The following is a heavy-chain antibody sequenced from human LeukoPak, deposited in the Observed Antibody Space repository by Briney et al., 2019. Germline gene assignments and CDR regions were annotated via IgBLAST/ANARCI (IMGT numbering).Heavy chain of an antibody. J-gene: IGHJ4*02. Sequence: SETLSLTCAVYGGSFSGYYWSWIRQPPGKGLEWIGEINHSGSTNYNPSLKSRVTISVDTSKNQFSLKLSSVTAADTAVYYCARHQLTYYDILTGHGGFDYWGQGTLVTVSS. CDR3: ARHQLTYYDILTGHGGFDY. D-gene: IGHD3-9*01. CDR1: GGSFSGYY. CDR2: INHSGST. V-gene: IGHV4-34*01.